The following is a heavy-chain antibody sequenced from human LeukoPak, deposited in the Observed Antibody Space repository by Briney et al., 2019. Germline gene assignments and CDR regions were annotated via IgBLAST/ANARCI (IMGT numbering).Heavy chain of an antibody. CDR2: IIPIFGTA. J-gene: IGHJ4*02. V-gene: IGHV1-69*13. CDR3: ARDRRYSSSWYDY. D-gene: IGHD6-13*01. Sequence: ASVKVSCKASGSTFSSYAISWVRQAPGQGLEWMGGIIPIFGTANYAQKFQGRVTITADESTSTAYMELSSLRSEDTAVYYCARDRRYSSSWYDYWGQGTLVTVSS. CDR1: GSTFSSYA.